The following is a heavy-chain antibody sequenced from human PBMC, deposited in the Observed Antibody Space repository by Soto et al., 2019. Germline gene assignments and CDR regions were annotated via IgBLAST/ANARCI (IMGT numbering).Heavy chain of an antibody. CDR3: ATVDPDTTLANYYFDY. D-gene: IGHD5-18*01. CDR1: GYSFTSYW. V-gene: IGHV5-51*01. Sequence: GESLKISCKGSGYSFTSYWIGWVRQMPGKGLEWMGIIYPGDSDTRYSPSFQGQVTISADKSISTAYLQWSSLKASDTAMYYCATVDPDTTLANYYFDYWGQGALVTVSS. CDR2: IYPGDSDT. J-gene: IGHJ4*02.